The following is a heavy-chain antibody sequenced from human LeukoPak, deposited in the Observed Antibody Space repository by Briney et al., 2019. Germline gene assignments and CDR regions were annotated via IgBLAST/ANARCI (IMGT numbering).Heavy chain of an antibody. CDR2: IKPDGSEK. J-gene: IGHJ4*02. D-gene: IGHD2-15*01. CDR1: GFTVSTNY. Sequence: GGSLRLSCAASGFTVSTNYMSWVRQAPGKGLEWVANIKPDGSEKYYVDSMKGRFTISRDNAKDSLYLQMTSLRAEDTAVYYCARDRGWHQYDYWGQGTLVTVSS. V-gene: IGHV3-7*04. CDR3: ARDRGWHQYDY.